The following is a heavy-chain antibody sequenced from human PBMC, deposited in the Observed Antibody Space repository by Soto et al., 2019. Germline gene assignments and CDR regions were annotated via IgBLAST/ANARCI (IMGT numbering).Heavy chain of an antibody. Sequence: KVSCKASGGTFSSYAISWVRQAPGQGLEWMGGIIPIFGTANYAQKFQGRVTITADKSTSTAYMELSSLRSEDTAVYYCARVKRRYFDWLPRVHYYYGMDVWGQGTTVTVSS. V-gene: IGHV1-69*06. CDR2: IIPIFGTA. J-gene: IGHJ6*02. CDR1: GGTFSSYA. CDR3: ARVKRRYFDWLPRVHYYYGMDV. D-gene: IGHD3-9*01.